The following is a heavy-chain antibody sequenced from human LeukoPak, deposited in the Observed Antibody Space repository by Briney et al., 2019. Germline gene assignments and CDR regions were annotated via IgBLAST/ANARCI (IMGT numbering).Heavy chain of an antibody. CDR2: IKSKTDGGTT. J-gene: IGHJ4*02. CDR1: GFTFSSYA. Sequence: PGGSLRLSCAASGFTFSSYAMSWVRQAPGKGLEWVGRIKSKTDGGTTDYAAPVKGRFTISRDDSKNTLYLQMNSLKTEDTAVYYCTTETVDYGDYVDDYWGQGTLVTVSS. V-gene: IGHV3-15*01. CDR3: TTETVDYGDYVDDY. D-gene: IGHD4-17*01.